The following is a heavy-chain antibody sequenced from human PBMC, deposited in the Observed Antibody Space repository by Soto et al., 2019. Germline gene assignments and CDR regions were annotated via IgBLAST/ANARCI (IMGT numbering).Heavy chain of an antibody. CDR2: ISAYNGNT. Sequence: QVQLVQSGAEVKKPGASVKVSCKASGYTFTNYDISWVRQAPGQGLEWMGWISAYNGNTNYVQKCQGRDAMTTDTATSTAYMELRSLRSDDTAVYYCARWAPDWNYGGYDYWCQGTRVPVSS. V-gene: IGHV1-18*01. CDR3: ARWAPDWNYGGYDY. CDR1: GYTFTNYD. J-gene: IGHJ4*02. D-gene: IGHD1-7*01.